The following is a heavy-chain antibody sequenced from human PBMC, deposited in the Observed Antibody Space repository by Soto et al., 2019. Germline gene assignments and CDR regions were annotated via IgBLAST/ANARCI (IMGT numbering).Heavy chain of an antibody. J-gene: IGHJ4*02. CDR1: GGSISSSSYY. V-gene: IGHV4-39*01. D-gene: IGHD5-12*01. CDR3: ARLNGYDCVDY. Sequence: QLQLQESGPGLVKPSETLSLTCTVSGGSISSSSYYWGWIRQPPGKGLEWIGSIYYSGSTYYNPSLKSRVTISVDTSKNQFSLKLSSVTAADTAVYYCARLNGYDCVDYWGQGTLVTVSS. CDR2: IYYSGST.